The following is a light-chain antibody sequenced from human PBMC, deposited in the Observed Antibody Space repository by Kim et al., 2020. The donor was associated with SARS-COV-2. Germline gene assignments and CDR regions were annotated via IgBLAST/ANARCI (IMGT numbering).Light chain of an antibody. CDR3: QSYDSSKV. CDR1: RGSIASNY. J-gene: IGLJ3*02. CDR2: EDN. V-gene: IGLV6-57*02. Sequence: PWKTGTISCPDCRGSIASNYVQWYQQRPGSAPTTVIYEDNPRPSGVPDRFSGSIDSSSNSASLTISGLKTEDEADYYCQSYDSSKVFGGGTQLTVL.